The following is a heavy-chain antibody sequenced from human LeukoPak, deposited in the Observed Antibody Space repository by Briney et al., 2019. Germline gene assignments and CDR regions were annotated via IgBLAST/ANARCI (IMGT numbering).Heavy chain of an antibody. CDR2: INQDGSEK. D-gene: IGHD3-22*01. J-gene: IGHJ4*02. CDR3: ATLPYYYDSSGSYYFDY. CDR1: RFTFSLYW. Sequence: GGSLRLSCAASRFTFSLYWMSWVRQAPGKGLEWVANINQDGSEKYYVDSVKGRFTISRDNTKNSLYLQMNSLRVEDTAVYYCATLPYYYDSSGSYYFDYWGQGTLVTVSS. V-gene: IGHV3-7*01.